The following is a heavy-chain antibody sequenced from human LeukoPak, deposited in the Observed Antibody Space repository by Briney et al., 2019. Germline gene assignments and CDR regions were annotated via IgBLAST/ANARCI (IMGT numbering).Heavy chain of an antibody. CDR1: GGSFSGYY. Sequence: PSETLSLTCAVYGGSFSGYYWSWIRQPPGKGLEWIGEINHSGSTNYKPSLKSRVTISVDTSKNQFSLKLSSVTAADTAVYYCARARCSSTSCYAGAFDIWGQGTMVTVSS. V-gene: IGHV4-34*01. CDR3: ARARCSSTSCYAGAFDI. J-gene: IGHJ3*02. D-gene: IGHD2-2*01. CDR2: INHSGST.